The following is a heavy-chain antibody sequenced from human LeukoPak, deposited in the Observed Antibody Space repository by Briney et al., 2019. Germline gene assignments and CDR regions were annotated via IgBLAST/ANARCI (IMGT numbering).Heavy chain of an antibody. V-gene: IGHV3-30-3*01. CDR2: ISYDGSNK. J-gene: IGHJ4*02. D-gene: IGHD1-26*01. Sequence: GGSLRLSCAASGFTFSSYAMHWVRQATGKGLEWVAVISYDGSNKYYADSVKGRFTISRDNSKNTLYMQMNSLRAEDTAVYYCARDQLVGATTVRATFDYWGQGTLVTVSS. CDR1: GFTFSSYA. CDR3: ARDQLVGATTVRATFDY.